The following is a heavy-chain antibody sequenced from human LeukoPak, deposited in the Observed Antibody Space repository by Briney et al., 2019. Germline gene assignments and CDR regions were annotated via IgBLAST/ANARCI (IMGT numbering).Heavy chain of an antibody. J-gene: IGHJ4*02. D-gene: IGHD3/OR15-3a*01. CDR1: GGYISTYY. CDR2: IYYSGST. Sequence: PSETLSLTCTVSGGYISTYYWSWIRQTPGKGLEWIGYIYYSGSTNYDPSLKSRVTISVDTSKNQFSLKLNSVTAADTAVYYCARWRGDFYVFDSWGQGTLVTVSS. V-gene: IGHV4-59*01. CDR3: ARWRGDFYVFDS.